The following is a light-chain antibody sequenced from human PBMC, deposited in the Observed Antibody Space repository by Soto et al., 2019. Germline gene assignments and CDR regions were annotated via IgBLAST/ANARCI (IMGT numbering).Light chain of an antibody. CDR2: DAS. Sequence: IVLTQSPATLSLSPEERATLSCRASQSVSSYLAWYQQKPGQAPSLLIFDASHRATGIPARFSGSGFGTDFAHPSGSREPKDYEDYYCQQRSNWPLTFGGGTKVETK. CDR1: QSVSSY. CDR3: QQRSNWPLT. V-gene: IGKV3-11*01. J-gene: IGKJ4*01.